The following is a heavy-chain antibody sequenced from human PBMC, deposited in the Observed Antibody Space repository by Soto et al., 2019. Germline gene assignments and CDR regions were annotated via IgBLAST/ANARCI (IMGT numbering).Heavy chain of an antibody. Sequence: PGGSLRLSCTVSGFTVGDYGMTWFRQAPGKGMEWIGFIRSKAYSGTTEYAASVKGRFAISRDDSKSIAYLEMNSLKTEDTAVYYCTSGPSPGYSSSMGAFDIWGQGTMVTVSS. D-gene: IGHD6-19*01. CDR1: GFTVGDYG. V-gene: IGHV3-49*03. CDR2: IRSKAYSGTT. CDR3: TSGPSPGYSSSMGAFDI. J-gene: IGHJ3*02.